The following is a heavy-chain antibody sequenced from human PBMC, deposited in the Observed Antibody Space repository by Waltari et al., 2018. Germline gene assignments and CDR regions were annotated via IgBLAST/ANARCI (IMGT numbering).Heavy chain of an antibody. D-gene: IGHD3-3*01. CDR3: ARAQRFLEWLLYDWFDP. Sequence: QVQLQQWGAGLLKPSETLSLTCAVYGGSFSGYYWSWIRQPPGKGLEWIGEIKHSGSTNSNRSLKSRVTISVDTSNNQFSLKLISVTAADTAVYYCARAQRFLEWLLYDWFDPWGQGTLVTVSS. CDR2: IKHSGST. V-gene: IGHV4-34*01. J-gene: IGHJ5*02. CDR1: GGSFSGYY.